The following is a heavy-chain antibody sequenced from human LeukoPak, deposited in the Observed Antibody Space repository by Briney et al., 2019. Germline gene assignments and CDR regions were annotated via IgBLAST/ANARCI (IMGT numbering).Heavy chain of an antibody. J-gene: IGHJ4*02. CDR1: GYSISSGYY. CDR3: ARDRGYSYGYIDY. V-gene: IGHV4-38-2*02. D-gene: IGHD5-18*01. Sequence: SETLSLTCTVSGYSISSGYYWGWIRQPPGKGLEWIGRIYHSGSTYYNPSLKSRVTISVDTSKNQFSLKLSSVTAADTAVYYCARDRGYSYGYIDYWGQGTLVTVSS. CDR2: IYHSGST.